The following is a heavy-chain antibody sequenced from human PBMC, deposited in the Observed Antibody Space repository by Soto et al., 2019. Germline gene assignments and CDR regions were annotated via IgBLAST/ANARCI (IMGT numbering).Heavy chain of an antibody. J-gene: IGHJ4*02. Sequence: QVQLVQSGAEVKKPGASVKVSCKASGYTFTSYEINWVRQATGQGLEWMGWMNPNSGNTGYAQKFQGRVTMTRNTSISTAYMKLSRLRSEETAVYYCARGQSGYSSGWSPNDYWGQGTLVTVSS. D-gene: IGHD6-19*01. CDR1: GYTFTSYE. CDR3: ARGQSGYSSGWSPNDY. CDR2: MNPNSGNT. V-gene: IGHV1-8*01.